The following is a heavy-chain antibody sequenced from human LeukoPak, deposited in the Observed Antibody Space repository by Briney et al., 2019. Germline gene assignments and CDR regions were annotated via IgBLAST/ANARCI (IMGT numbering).Heavy chain of an antibody. J-gene: IGHJ5*02. Sequence: PGRSLRLSCAASGFTFDDYAMHWVRQAPGKGLEWVSGISWNSGSIGYADSVKGRFTTSRDNAKNSLYLQMNSLRAEDTAVYYCARGLYYYDSSGYYVSWGQGTLVTVSS. CDR3: ARGLYYYDSSGYYVS. V-gene: IGHV3-9*01. CDR2: ISWNSGSI. D-gene: IGHD3-22*01. CDR1: GFTFDDYA.